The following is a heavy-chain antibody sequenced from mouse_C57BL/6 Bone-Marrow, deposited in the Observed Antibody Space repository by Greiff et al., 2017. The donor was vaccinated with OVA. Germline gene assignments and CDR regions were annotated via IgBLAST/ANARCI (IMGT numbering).Heavy chain of an antibody. CDR2: ISSGGSYT. D-gene: IGHD3-2*02. CDR3: ARQLRIRMDY. CDR1: GFTFSSYG. Sequence: EVQRVESGGDLVKPGGSLKLSCAASGFTFSSYGMSWVRQTPDKRLEWVATISSGGSYTYYPDSVKGRFTISRDNAKNTLYLRMSSLKSEDTAMYYCARQLRIRMDYWGQGPSVTVSS. V-gene: IGHV5-6*01. J-gene: IGHJ4*01.